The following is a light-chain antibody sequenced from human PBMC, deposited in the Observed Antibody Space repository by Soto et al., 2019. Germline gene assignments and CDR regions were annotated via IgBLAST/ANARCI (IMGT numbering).Light chain of an antibody. CDR3: QQYGDSLLT. J-gene: IGKJ4*01. CDR1: QSISSSY. V-gene: IGKV3-20*01. Sequence: ENVLTQSPGTLSLPPGERATLSCRASQSISSSYLAWYQQKPGQTPRLLIYHASSRATGIPDRFSGSGSGTDFTLTISRLEPEDFAVYYCQQYGDSLLTFGGGTKVEIK. CDR2: HAS.